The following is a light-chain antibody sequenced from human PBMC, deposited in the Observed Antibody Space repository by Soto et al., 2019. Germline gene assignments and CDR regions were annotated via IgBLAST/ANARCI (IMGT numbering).Light chain of an antibody. Sequence: DIKLTQSPAFLSASVGDRVTITCGASQGISSYLAWYQQKPGKAPKVLIHAASSLQSGVPSRFSGSGSGTEFTLTISSLKPEDFATYYCQQVNNYPLTFGGGTKVDNK. CDR1: QGISSY. CDR3: QQVNNYPLT. V-gene: IGKV1-9*01. J-gene: IGKJ4*01. CDR2: AAS.